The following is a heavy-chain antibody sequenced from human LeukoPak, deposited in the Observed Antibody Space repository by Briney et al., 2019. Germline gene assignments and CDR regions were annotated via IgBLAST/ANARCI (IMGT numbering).Heavy chain of an antibody. CDR1: GFTFSSYA. J-gene: IGHJ4*02. V-gene: IGHV3-23*01. CDR2: ISGSGGST. CDR3: AKAPDIVVVPARFDY. D-gene: IGHD2-2*01. Sequence: GGSLRLSCAASGFTFSSYAMSWVRQAPGKGLEWVSAISGSGGSTYYADSVKGRFTISRDNSKNTLYLKMNSLRAEDTAVYYCAKAPDIVVVPARFDYWGQGNLVTVSS.